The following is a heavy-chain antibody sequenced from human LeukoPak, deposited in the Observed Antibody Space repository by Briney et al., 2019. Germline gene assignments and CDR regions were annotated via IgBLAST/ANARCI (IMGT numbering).Heavy chain of an antibody. CDR2: IYYSGTT. Sequence: PSETLSLTCTVSGGSISSSNSFWGWIRQPPGKGLEWIGSIYYSGTTSYNPSLMSRVTISVNPPKSQFSLELSSVTAADTAVYYCARQYYSSSWLDYWGQGTLVTVSS. CDR1: GGSISSSNSF. D-gene: IGHD6-13*01. J-gene: IGHJ4*02. V-gene: IGHV4-39*01. CDR3: ARQYYSSSWLDY.